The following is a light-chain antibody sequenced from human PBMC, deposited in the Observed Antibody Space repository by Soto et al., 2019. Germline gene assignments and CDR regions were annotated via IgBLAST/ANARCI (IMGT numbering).Light chain of an antibody. CDR1: SSNIGSNT. Sequence: QSVLTQPPSASGTPGQRVTISCSGSSSNIGSNTVNWYQHLPGTAPKLLIYSNNQRPSGVPDRFSGSKSGTSASLVISGLQSEDEADYYCAAWDDSLDVYVFGTGTKVTVL. J-gene: IGLJ1*01. CDR3: AAWDDSLDVYV. CDR2: SNN. V-gene: IGLV1-44*01.